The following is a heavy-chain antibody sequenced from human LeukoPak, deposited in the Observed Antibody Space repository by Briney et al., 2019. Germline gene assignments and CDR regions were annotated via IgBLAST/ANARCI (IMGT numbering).Heavy chain of an antibody. CDR1: GGSISSGSYY. D-gene: IGHD3-3*01. CDR2: IYTSGST. V-gene: IGHV4-61*02. Sequence: SETLSLTCTVSGGSISSGSYYWSWIRQPAGKGLEWIGRIYTSGSTNYNPSLKSRVTISVDTSKNQFSLKLTSVTAADTAVYYCARATYYDLLEDTAXXFDPWGQGXLVTXSS. J-gene: IGHJ5*02. CDR3: ARATYYDLLEDTAXXFDP.